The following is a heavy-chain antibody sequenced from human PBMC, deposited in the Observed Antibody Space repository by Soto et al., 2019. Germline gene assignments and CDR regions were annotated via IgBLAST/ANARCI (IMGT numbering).Heavy chain of an antibody. CDR2: INAGNGNT. CDR3: ARVALVVVKFNPTSFDY. J-gene: IGHJ4*02. V-gene: IGHV1-3*01. Sequence: QVQLVQSGAEVKKPGASVKVSCKASGYTFTSYAMHWVRQAPGQRLEWMGWINAGNGNTKYSQKFQGRVTITRDTSASTAYMELSILRSEDTAVYYCARVALVVVKFNPTSFDYWGQGTLVTVSS. CDR1: GYTFTSYA. D-gene: IGHD3-22*01.